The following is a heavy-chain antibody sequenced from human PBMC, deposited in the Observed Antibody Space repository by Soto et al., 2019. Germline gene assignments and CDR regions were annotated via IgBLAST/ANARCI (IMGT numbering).Heavy chain of an antibody. CDR2: ISSSSSYT. CDR3: ARIIAAAGGLRYFDL. V-gene: IGHV3-11*05. Sequence: QVQLVESGGGLVKPGGSLRLSCAASGFTFSDYYMSWIRQAPGKGLEWVSYISSSSSYTNYADSVKGRFTISRDNAKNSLYLQMNSLRAEDPAVYYCARIIAAAGGLRYFDLWGRGTLVTVSS. CDR1: GFTFSDYY. D-gene: IGHD6-13*01. J-gene: IGHJ2*01.